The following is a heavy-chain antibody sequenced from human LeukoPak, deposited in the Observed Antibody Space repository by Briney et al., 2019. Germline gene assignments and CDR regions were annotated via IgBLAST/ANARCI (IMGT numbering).Heavy chain of an antibody. D-gene: IGHD2-21*02. CDR2: IIPILGIA. J-gene: IGHJ4*02. CDR3: ASQTRCKSGDCYIFDY. V-gene: IGHV1-69*04. Sequence: SVKVSCKASGGTFSSYAISWVRQAPGQGLEWMGRIIPILGIANYAQKFQGRVTITADKSTSTAYMELSSLRSEDTAVYYCASQTRCKSGDCYIFDYWGQGTLVTVSS. CDR1: GGTFSSYA.